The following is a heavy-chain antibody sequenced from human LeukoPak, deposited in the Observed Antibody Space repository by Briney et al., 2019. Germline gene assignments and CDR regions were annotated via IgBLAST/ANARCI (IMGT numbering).Heavy chain of an antibody. J-gene: IGHJ4*02. CDR1: GGSFSAYY. V-gene: IGHV4-34*01. CDR3: ARELMYSGSHRNFDS. Sequence: PSETLSLTCAVYGGSFSAYYWSWIRQPPGEGLEWIGEINHSGSTYYNPSLKSRVTISVDTSKNQFSLKLSSVTAADTAVYFCARELMYSGSHRNFDSWGQGTLVTVSS. D-gene: IGHD1-26*01. CDR2: INHSGST.